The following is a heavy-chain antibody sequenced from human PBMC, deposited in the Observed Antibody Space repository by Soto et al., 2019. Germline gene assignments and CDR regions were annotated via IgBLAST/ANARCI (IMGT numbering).Heavy chain of an antibody. CDR1: GFTFSDYA. D-gene: IGHD6-19*01. CDR3: AKGGRHWLVTSAFNY. V-gene: IGHV3-30*18. Sequence: VQLVESGGGVVQPGRSLRLSCAASGFTFSDYAMHWVRQAPGKGLEWVAVVSHDGRNTHYADSVKGRFTISRDSSKDTVSLEMTSLRGGDTSVYYCAKGGRHWLVTSAFNYWGQGALVTVSS. J-gene: IGHJ4*02. CDR2: VSHDGRNT.